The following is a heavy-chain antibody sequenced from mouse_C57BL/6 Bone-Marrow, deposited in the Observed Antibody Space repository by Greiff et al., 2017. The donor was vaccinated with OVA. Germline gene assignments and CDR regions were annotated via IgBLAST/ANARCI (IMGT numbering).Heavy chain of an antibody. CDR3: ARSRRTVNWYFDV. D-gene: IGHD3-2*02. V-gene: IGHV5-15*01. CDR1: GFTFSDYG. J-gene: IGHJ1*03. CDR2: ISNLAYSI. Sequence: EVQVVESGGGLVQPGGSLKLSCAASGFTFSDYGMAWVRQAPRKGPEWVAFISNLAYSIYYADTVTGRFTISRENAKNTLYLEMSSLRSEDTAMYYCARSRRTVNWYFDVWGTGTTVTVSS.